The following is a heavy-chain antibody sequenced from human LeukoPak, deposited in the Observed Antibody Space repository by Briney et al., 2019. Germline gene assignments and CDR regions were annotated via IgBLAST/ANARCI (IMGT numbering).Heavy chain of an antibody. D-gene: IGHD5-18*01. CDR2: IYSGGST. J-gene: IGHJ4*02. CDR1: GFTVSSNY. V-gene: IGHV3-66*01. Sequence: QPGGSLRLSCAASGFTVSSNYMSWVRQAPGKGLEWVSVIYSGGSTYYADSVKGRFTTSRDNSKNTLYLQMNSLRAEDTAVYYCARWSGYSYGRPFDYWGQGTLVTVSS. CDR3: ARWSGYSYGRPFDY.